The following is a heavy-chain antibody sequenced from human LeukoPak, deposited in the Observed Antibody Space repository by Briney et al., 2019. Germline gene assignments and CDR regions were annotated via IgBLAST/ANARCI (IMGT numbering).Heavy chain of an antibody. V-gene: IGHV3-48*01. CDR2: ISSSSSTI. J-gene: IGHJ4*02. CDR3: ARGSITIFGVLIG. CDR1: GFTISSYS. Sequence: GGSLRLSCAASGFTISSYSMNWVRQAPGKGLEWVSYISSSSSTIYYADSVKGRFTISRDNAKNSLYLQMNSLRAEDTAVYYCARGSITIFGVLIGWGQGTLVTVSS. D-gene: IGHD3-3*01.